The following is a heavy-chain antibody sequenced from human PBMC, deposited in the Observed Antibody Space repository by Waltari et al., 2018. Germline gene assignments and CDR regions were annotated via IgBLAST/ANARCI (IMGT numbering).Heavy chain of an antibody. CDR2: IYWNGDE. CDR1: GSSLSTNGVG. CDR3: AHEFGAFDI. D-gene: IGHD3-16*01. J-gene: IGHJ3*02. Sequence: QITLKESGPTLVKPTQTLTLTCTFSGSSLSTNGVGVGWIRQPPGKAPEWLARIYWNGDERYNPSLRSRLTITKDTSKNQVVLTMTNMDPVDTATYYCAHEFGAFDIWGQGTMVTVSS. V-gene: IGHV2-5*01.